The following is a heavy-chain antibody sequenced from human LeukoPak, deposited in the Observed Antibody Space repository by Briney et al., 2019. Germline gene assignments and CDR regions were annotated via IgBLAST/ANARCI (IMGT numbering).Heavy chain of an antibody. J-gene: IGHJ3*02. Sequence: SETLSLTCTVSGGSISSHYWSWVRQPPGKGLEWIGYISYSGSTNYNPSLKSRVTISVDTSKNQFSLKLSSVTAADTAVYYCARGSGFMITFGGVIAKGAFDIWGQGTMVTVSS. CDR1: GGSISSHY. CDR3: ARGSGFMITFGGVIAKGAFDI. CDR2: ISYSGST. V-gene: IGHV4-59*11. D-gene: IGHD3-16*02.